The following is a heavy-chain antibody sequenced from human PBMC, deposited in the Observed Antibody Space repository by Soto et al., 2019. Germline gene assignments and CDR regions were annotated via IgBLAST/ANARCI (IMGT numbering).Heavy chain of an antibody. V-gene: IGHV4-31*03. CDR3: AREGAGYCSSTSCPRGAFDI. CDR1: GGSISSGGYY. Sequence: QVQLQESGPGLVKPSQTLSLTCTVSGGSISSGGYYWSWIRQHPGKGLEWIGYIYYSGSTYYNPSLKGRVTIPVDTSKNQCSLKLSSVTAADTAVYYCAREGAGYCSSTSCPRGAFDIWGQGTMVTVSS. CDR2: IYYSGST. J-gene: IGHJ3*02. D-gene: IGHD2-2*01.